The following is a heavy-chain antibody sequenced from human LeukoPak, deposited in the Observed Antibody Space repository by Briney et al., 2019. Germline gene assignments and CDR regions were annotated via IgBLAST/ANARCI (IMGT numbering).Heavy chain of an antibody. J-gene: IGHJ4*02. Sequence: PSQTLSLTCTVSGGSISSYYWSWIRQPAGKGLEWIGRIYTSGSTNYNPSLKSRVTMSVDTSKNQFSLKLSSVTAADTAVYYCARERGGGYSYVTHFDYWGQGTLVTVSS. CDR3: ARERGGGYSYVTHFDY. CDR1: GGSISSYY. D-gene: IGHD5-18*01. CDR2: IYTSGST. V-gene: IGHV4-4*07.